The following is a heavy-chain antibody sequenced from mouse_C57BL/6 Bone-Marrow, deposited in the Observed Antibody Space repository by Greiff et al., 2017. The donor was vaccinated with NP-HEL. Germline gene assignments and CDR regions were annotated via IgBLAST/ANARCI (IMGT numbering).Heavy chain of an antibody. Sequence: QVQLQQSGTELVKPGASVKLSCKASGYTFTSYWMHWVKQRPGQGLEWIGNINPSNGGTNYNEKFKSKATLTVDKSSSTAYMQLSSLTSEDSAVYYCARKSGGSSAFAYWGQGTLVTVSA. CDR3: ARKSGGSSAFAY. J-gene: IGHJ3*01. V-gene: IGHV1-53*01. CDR1: GYTFTSYW. CDR2: INPSNGGT. D-gene: IGHD1-1*01.